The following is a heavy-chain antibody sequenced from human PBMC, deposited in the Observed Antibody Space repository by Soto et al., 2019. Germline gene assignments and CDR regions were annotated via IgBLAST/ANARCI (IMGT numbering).Heavy chain of an antibody. J-gene: IGHJ4*02. CDR2: ISSSSSYI. CDR3: ARDCYDFRSGYYTFRY. V-gene: IGHV3-21*01. CDR1: GFTFSSYS. Sequence: WVSLRLSCASSGFTFSSYSMNWVRQATGKGLEWVSSISSSSSYIYYADSVKGRFTISRDNAKNSLYLQMNSLRAEDTAVYYCARDCYDFRSGYYTFRYWGQGTLVTVSS. D-gene: IGHD3-3*01.